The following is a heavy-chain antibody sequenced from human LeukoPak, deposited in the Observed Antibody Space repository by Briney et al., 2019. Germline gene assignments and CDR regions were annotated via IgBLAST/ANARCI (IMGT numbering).Heavy chain of an antibody. J-gene: IGHJ3*02. V-gene: IGHV3-9*01. CDR3: AKVWRWLQFSDAFDI. CDR2: ISWNSGSI. CDR1: GFTFDDYA. D-gene: IGHD5-24*01. Sequence: GGSLRLSCAASGFTFDDYAMHWVRQAPGKGLEWVSGISWNSGSIGYADSVKGRFTISRDNAKNSLYLQMNSLRAEDTALYYCAKVWRWLQFSDAFDIWGQGTMVTVSS.